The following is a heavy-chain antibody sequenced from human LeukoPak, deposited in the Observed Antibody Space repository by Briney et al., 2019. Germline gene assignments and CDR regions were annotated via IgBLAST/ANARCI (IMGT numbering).Heavy chain of an antibody. Sequence: PSETLSLTCTVSGGSISSGGYYWSWIRQHPGKGLEWIGYIYYSGSTYYNPSLKSRVTISVDTSKNQFSLKLSSVTAADTAVYYCARVRFTLALYFDYWGQGTLVTVSS. J-gene: IGHJ4*02. CDR3: ARVRFTLALYFDY. CDR1: GGSISSGGYY. D-gene: IGHD3-10*01. CDR2: IYYSGST. V-gene: IGHV4-31*03.